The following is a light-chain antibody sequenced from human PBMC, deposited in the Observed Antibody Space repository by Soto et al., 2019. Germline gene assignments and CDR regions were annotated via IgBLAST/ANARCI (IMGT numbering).Light chain of an antibody. CDR1: SSDVGGYNY. Sequence: QSALTQPRSVSGSPAQSVTISCTGTSSDVGGYNYVSWYQQHPGKAPKLMIYDVSKRPSGVPDRFSGSKSGNTASLTISGLQAEDEADYYCCSYAGSSYVFGTGTKVT. V-gene: IGLV2-11*01. CDR3: CSYAGSSYV. J-gene: IGLJ1*01. CDR2: DVS.